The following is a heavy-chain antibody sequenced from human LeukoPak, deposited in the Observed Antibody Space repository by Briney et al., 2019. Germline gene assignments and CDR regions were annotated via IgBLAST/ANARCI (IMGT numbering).Heavy chain of an antibody. CDR1: GNTFTGCY. CDR2: INPNSGGT. CDR3: ARVIGVVVVAATPHFDY. D-gene: IGHD2-15*01. Sequence: ASVKVSCKASGNTFTGCYMHWVRQAPGQGLQWMGWINPNSGGTNYAQKFQGRVTMTRDTSISTAYMELSRLRSDDTAVYYCARVIGVVVVAATPHFDYWGQGTLVTVSS. V-gene: IGHV1-2*02. J-gene: IGHJ4*02.